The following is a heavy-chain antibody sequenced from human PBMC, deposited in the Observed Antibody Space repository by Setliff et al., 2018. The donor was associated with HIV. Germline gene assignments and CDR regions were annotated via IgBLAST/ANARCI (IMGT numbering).Heavy chain of an antibody. D-gene: IGHD1-1*01. CDR1: ELTFSDSW. CDR3: AKVNWSYYYYYMDV. V-gene: IGHV3-74*03. CDR2: INSDGRTT. Sequence: PGGSLRLSCAASELTFSDSWMHWVRQVPGKGLVWVSTINSDGRTTTYADSVKGRFTISRDNAKNTVYLQMNSLRAEDTAVYYCAKVNWSYYYYYMDVWGKGTTVTVSS. J-gene: IGHJ6*03.